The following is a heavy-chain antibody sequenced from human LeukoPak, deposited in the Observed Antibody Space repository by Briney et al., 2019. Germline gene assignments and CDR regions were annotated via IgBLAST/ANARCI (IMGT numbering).Heavy chain of an antibody. CDR2: ISTSSSYI. V-gene: IGHV3-21*01. Sequence: PGGSLRLSCAASGFTFNRFTMNWVRQAPGKGLEWVSSISTSSSYIYYADSVKGRFTISRHNAKNSLYLQLNSLRVEDTALYYCARASAHAGIAVAASDYWGQGTLVTVSS. D-gene: IGHD6-19*01. CDR1: GFTFNRFT. J-gene: IGHJ4*02. CDR3: ARASAHAGIAVAASDY.